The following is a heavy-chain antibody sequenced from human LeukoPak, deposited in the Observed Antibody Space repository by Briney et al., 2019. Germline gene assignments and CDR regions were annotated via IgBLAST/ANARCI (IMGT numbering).Heavy chain of an antibody. CDR3: ARASFWESPINWFDP. V-gene: IGHV3-23*01. J-gene: IGHJ5*02. CDR2: ISGSGGST. CDR1: GFTFSTYN. Sequence: PGGSLRLSCAASGFTFSTYNMNWVRQAPGKGLEWVSAISGSGGSTYYADSVKGRFTISRDNSKNTLYLQMNSLRAEDTAVYYCARASFWESPINWFDPWGQGTLVTVSS. D-gene: IGHD3-16*01.